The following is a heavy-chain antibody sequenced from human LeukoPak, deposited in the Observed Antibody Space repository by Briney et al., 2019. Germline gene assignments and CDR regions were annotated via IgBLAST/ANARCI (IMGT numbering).Heavy chain of an antibody. Sequence: SGGSLRLSCAASGFTFSGFGMHWVRQAPGKGLVWVSRMNSDGTGTTYVDSVRGRFTISRDNARNTLYLQMDSLRAEDTAVYYCARGRLGYYFDNWGQGTLVTVSS. J-gene: IGHJ4*02. D-gene: IGHD7-27*01. CDR3: ARGRLGYYFDN. CDR2: MNSDGTGT. CDR1: GFTFSGFG. V-gene: IGHV3-74*01.